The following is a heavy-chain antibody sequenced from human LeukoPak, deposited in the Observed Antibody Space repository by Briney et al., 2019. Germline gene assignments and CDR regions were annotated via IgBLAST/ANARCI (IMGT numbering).Heavy chain of an antibody. CDR2: MYHSGST. CDR1: GYSIGSGYY. J-gene: IGHJ4*02. CDR3: ARNGGRQQQLDY. D-gene: IGHD6-13*01. Sequence: PSETLPLTCAVSGYSIGSGYYWGWIRQPPGKGLGWIGSMYHSGSTYYNPSLKSRVTISVDTSKNQFSLKLSSVTAADTAVYYCARNGGRQQQLDYWGQGTLVTVSS. V-gene: IGHV4-38-2*01.